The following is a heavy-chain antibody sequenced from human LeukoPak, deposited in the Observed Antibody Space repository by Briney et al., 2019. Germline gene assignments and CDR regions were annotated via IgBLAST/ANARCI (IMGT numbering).Heavy chain of an antibody. CDR3: ARDHITMVRGVTSFYYYYYMDV. CDR1: GFTFDDYG. CDR2: INWNGGST. V-gene: IGHV3-20*04. Sequence: GGSLRLSCAASGFTFDDYGMSWVRQAPGKGLEWVSGINWNGGSTGYADSVKGRFTISRDNAKNTLYLQMNSLRAEDTAVYYCARDHITMVRGVTSFYYYYYMDVWGKGTTVTVSS. D-gene: IGHD3-10*01. J-gene: IGHJ6*03.